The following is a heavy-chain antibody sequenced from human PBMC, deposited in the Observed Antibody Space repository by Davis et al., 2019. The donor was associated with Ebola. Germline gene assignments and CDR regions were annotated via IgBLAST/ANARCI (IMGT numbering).Heavy chain of an antibody. V-gene: IGHV3-66*01. CDR1: GLTVSSNY. CDR2: IYSGVST. J-gene: IGHJ4*02. Sequence: PAGSLSLSCAASGLTVSSNYMSCVRQAPGKGPEWVSVIYSGVSTYYADSVKGRFTISRDNSKNTLYLQMNSLRAEDTAVYYCARGLTYCSGGSCYHEKRVGVDYWGQGTLVTVSS. CDR3: ARGLTYCSGGSCYHEKRVGVDY. D-gene: IGHD2-15*01.